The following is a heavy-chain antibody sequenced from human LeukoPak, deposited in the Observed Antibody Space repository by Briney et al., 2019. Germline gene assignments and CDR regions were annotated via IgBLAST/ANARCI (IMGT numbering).Heavy chain of an antibody. V-gene: IGHV3-33*01. CDR2: IWYDGSNK. CDR3: ARDDYGTTDY. J-gene: IGHJ4*02. D-gene: IGHD4-17*01. Sequence: GRSLRLSCAASGFTFSSYGIHWVRQAPGKGLEWVAVIWYDGSNKYYADPVKGRFTISRDNSKNTLYLQMNSLRAEDTAVYYCARDDYGTTDYWGQGTLVTVSS. CDR1: GFTFSSYG.